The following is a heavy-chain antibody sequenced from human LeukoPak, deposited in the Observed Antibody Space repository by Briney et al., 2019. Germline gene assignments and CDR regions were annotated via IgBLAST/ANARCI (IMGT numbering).Heavy chain of an antibody. J-gene: IGHJ5*02. V-gene: IGHV1-2*04. Sequence: ASVKVSCKASGYTFTGYYMHWVRQAPGQGLEWMGWINPNSGGTNYAQKFQGWVTMTRDTSISTAYMELSRLRSDDTAVYYCARDQGGSYSANWFDPWGQGTLVTVSS. CDR2: INPNSGGT. CDR3: ARDQGGSYSANWFDP. CDR1: GYTFTGYY. D-gene: IGHD1-26*01.